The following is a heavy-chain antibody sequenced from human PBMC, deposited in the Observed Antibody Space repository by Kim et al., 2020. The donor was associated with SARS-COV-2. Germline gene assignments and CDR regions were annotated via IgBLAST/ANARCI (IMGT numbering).Heavy chain of an antibody. D-gene: IGHD4-17*01. Sequence: GNTNYAQKLQDRVTMTTDTATTTAYMELRSLRSDDTAVYYCARVPYGDYYFDYWGQGTLVTVSS. CDR2: GNT. J-gene: IGHJ4*02. V-gene: IGHV1-18*01. CDR3: ARVPYGDYYFDY.